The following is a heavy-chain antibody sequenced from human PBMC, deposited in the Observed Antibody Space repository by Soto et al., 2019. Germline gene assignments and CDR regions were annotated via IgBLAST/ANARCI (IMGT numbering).Heavy chain of an antibody. J-gene: IGHJ4*02. V-gene: IGHV4-59*12. D-gene: IGHD6-19*01. CDR1: GGSLTSYY. CDR2: IYHSGST. Sequence: ASETLSLTCTVSGGSLTSYYWSWIRQPPGKGLEWIGYIYHSGSTYYNPSLKSRVTISVDRSKNQFSLKLSSVTAADTAVYYCARAGGLGAVAADYWGQGTLVTVSS. CDR3: ARAGGLGAVAADY.